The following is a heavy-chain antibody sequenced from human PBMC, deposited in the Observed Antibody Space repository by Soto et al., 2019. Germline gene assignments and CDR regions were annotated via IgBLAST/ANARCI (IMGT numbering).Heavy chain of an antibody. CDR2: FDPEDGET. V-gene: IGHV1-24*01. J-gene: IGHJ5*02. CDR1: GYTLTELS. D-gene: IGHD6-13*01. CDR3: ATDLGRGAAAGNNWFDP. Sequence: ASVKVSCKVSGYTLTELSMHWVRQAPGKGLEWMGGFDPEDGETIYAQKFQGRVTMTEDTSTDTAYMELSSLRSEDTAVYYCATDLGRGAAAGNNWFDPWGQGTLVTVSS.